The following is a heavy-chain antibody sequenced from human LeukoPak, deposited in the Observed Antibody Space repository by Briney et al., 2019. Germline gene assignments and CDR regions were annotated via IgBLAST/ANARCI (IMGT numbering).Heavy chain of an antibody. J-gene: IGHJ6*02. Sequence: PGGSLRLSCAASGFALSSHWMTWVRQAPGKGLEWVANIKQDGSEKYYVDSVKGRFTISRDNAKNSLFLQMNSLRAEDTAIYYCARAFMGSGSYYNDYYYYGMDVWGQGTTVTVSS. CDR2: IKQDGSEK. V-gene: IGHV3-7*01. CDR3: ARAFMGSGSYYNDYYYYGMDV. D-gene: IGHD3-10*01. CDR1: GFALSSHW.